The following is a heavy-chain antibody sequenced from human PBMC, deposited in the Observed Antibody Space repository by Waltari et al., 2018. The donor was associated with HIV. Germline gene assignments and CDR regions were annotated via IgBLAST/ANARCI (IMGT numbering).Heavy chain of an antibody. Sequence: QLQMQESGPGLVKPSETLSLTCSVSGGSISSRDYYCGWIRQSPGKGLGWIGNMYYGGSTYYNPSLQSRVTISVDTSKNQFSLRLNSVTAADTAVYFCARHLRGHGFLAKLYYFDFWGQGALVTVSS. J-gene: IGHJ4*02. CDR1: GGSISSRDYY. CDR2: MYYGGST. CDR3: ARHLRGHGFLAKLYYFDF. V-gene: IGHV4-39*01. D-gene: IGHD3-3*01.